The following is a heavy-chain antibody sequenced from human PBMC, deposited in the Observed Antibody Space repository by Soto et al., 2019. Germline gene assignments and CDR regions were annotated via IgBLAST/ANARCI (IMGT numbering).Heavy chain of an antibody. J-gene: IGHJ6*02. CDR1: AGSVSSGDYF. Sequence: PSETLSLTCTVSAGSVSSGDYFWSWLRQSPGKRLEWIAYIYYSGSTNYNPSLKSRATISVDTSKSQVSLTLTSMTAADAAVYYCARSPNYYYYGFDVWGQGTTVTVSS. CDR3: ARSPNYYYYGFDV. D-gene: IGHD3-10*01. CDR2: IYYSGST. V-gene: IGHV4-61*08.